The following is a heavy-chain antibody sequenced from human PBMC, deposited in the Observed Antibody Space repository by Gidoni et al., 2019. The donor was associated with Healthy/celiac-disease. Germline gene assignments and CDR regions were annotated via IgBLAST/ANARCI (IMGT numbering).Heavy chain of an antibody. CDR1: GGSISSSIYY. Sequence: QLHLQASGPRLVTPSETLSPTVTVPGGSISSSIYYWGWIRQPPGKGLECIGSIYYSGRTYYNPSLKSRVTISVDTSKNQFSLKLSSVTAADTAVYYWARDGSGSYYPLGKGLDPWGQGTLVTVSS. CDR2: IYYSGRT. V-gene: IGHV4-39*02. J-gene: IGHJ5*02. D-gene: IGHD3-10*01. CDR3: ARDGSGSYYPLGKGLDP.